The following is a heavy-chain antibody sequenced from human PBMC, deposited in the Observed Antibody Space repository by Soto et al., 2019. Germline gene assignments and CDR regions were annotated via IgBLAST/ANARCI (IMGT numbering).Heavy chain of an antibody. D-gene: IGHD2-15*01. CDR3: ATEVVAATGNWFDP. Sequence: SVKVSCKASGGTFSSYAISWVRQAPGQGLEWMGGIIPIFGTANYAQKFQGRVTITADESTSTAYMELSSLRSEDTAVYYCATEVVAATGNWFDPWGQGTLVTVSS. V-gene: IGHV1-69*13. J-gene: IGHJ5*02. CDR1: GGTFSSYA. CDR2: IIPIFGTA.